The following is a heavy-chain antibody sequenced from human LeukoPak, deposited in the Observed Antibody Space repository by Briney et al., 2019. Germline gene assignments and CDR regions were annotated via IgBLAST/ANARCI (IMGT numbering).Heavy chain of an antibody. D-gene: IGHD3-16*02. Sequence: GGTLRLSCTASGFNLNTYAIHWVRQAPGKGLEWVAVISYDGRKTFYADSVKGRFTISRGNSKNTLLLQMDSLRAEDTAVYYGAREVREVSRYYVFHFWGQGLLSPSP. J-gene: IGHJ4*02. V-gene: IGHV3-30*04. CDR3: AREVREVSRYYVFHF. CDR2: ISYDGRKT. CDR1: GFNLNTYA.